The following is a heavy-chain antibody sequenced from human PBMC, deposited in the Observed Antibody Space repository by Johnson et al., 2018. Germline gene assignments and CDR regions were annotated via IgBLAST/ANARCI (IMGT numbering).Heavy chain of an antibody. J-gene: IGHJ3*02. Sequence: QVQLQESGPGLVKPSETLSLTCTVSGGSISSYYWSWIRQPAGQGLEWIGRIYTSGSTNYNPSLQSRVPMSVDTSKNQFSLKLSPVTAADTAVYYGARVFDYGDYGGDAFDIWGQGTMVTVSS. V-gene: IGHV4-4*07. CDR1: GGSISSYY. CDR2: IYTSGST. D-gene: IGHD4-17*01. CDR3: ARVFDYGDYGGDAFDI.